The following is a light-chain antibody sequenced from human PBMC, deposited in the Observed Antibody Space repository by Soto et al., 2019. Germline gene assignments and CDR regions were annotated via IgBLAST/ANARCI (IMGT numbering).Light chain of an antibody. Sequence: QSALTQPASLSGSPGQSVTISCSGTTSDFVNYNYVSWYQHHPGKAPQLILFEVSNRPSGVSSRFSGSKSGNTASLIISGLQAEDEAYYYCSSYTVSTDVVFVGGTKLTVL. V-gene: IGLV2-14*01. CDR3: SSYTVSTDVV. J-gene: IGLJ2*01. CDR2: EVS. CDR1: TSDFVNYNY.